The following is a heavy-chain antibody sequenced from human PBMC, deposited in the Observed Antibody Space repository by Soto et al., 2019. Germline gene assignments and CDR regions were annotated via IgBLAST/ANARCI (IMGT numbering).Heavy chain of an antibody. CDR2: IVVGSGNT. Sequence: ASVKVSCKASGFTFTSSAVQWVRQARGQRLEWIGWIVVGSGNTNYAQKFQERVTITRDMSTSTAYMELSSLRSEDTAVYYCAAESTGIRGYYYYYGMDVWGQGTTVTV. J-gene: IGHJ6*02. CDR3: AAESTGIRGYYYYYGMDV. V-gene: IGHV1-58*01. CDR1: GFTFTSSA. D-gene: IGHD1-1*01.